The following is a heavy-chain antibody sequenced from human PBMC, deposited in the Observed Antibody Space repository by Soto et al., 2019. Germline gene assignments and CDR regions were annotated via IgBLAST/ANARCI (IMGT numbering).Heavy chain of an antibody. CDR2: IIPIFGTA. J-gene: IGHJ6*02. V-gene: IGHV1-69*13. Sequence: ASVKVSCKASGGTFSSYAISWVRQAPGQGLEWMGGIIPIFGTANYAQKFQGRVTITADESTSTAYMELSSLRSEDTAVYYCAMAEYCSGGSCYYYYGMDVWGQGTTVTVSS. CDR3: AMAEYCSGGSCYYYYGMDV. CDR1: GGTFSSYA. D-gene: IGHD2-15*01.